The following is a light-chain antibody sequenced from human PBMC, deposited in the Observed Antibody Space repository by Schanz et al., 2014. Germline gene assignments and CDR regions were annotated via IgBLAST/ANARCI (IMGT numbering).Light chain of an antibody. Sequence: IQLTQSPSSLSASVGDRVTITCRASQGIRSYLAWYQQKPAKAPKLLIYAASTLQSGVPSRFSGSGSGTDFTLTISSLQPEDFATYYCQQYETFGQGTKVEIK. CDR2: AAS. V-gene: IGKV1-9*01. J-gene: IGKJ1*01. CDR1: QGIRSY. CDR3: QQYET.